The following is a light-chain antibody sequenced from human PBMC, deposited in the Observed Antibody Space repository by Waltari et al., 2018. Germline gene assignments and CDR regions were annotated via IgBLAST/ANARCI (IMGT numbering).Light chain of an antibody. CDR2: QDR. J-gene: IGLJ1*01. CDR1: KLGDKY. V-gene: IGLV3-1*01. Sequence: SYELTQPPSVSVSPGQTASITCSGDKLGDKYACWHQPKPGQSPVLVIYQDRKRPSWIPLRFSGSDNRNTVTLTMSGTQAMAESDYCCQACDSSPEVFGTGTKVTVL. CDR3: QACDSSPEV.